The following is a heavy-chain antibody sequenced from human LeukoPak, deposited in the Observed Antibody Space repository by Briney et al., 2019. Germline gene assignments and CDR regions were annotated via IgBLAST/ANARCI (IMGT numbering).Heavy chain of an antibody. Sequence: GSLRLSCAASGFTFSSYWMSWIRQPPGKGLEWIGEINHSGSTNYNPSLKSRVTISVDTSKNQFSLKLSSVTAADTAVYYCARAPGDFWAPTNWFDPWGQGTLVTVSS. CDR2: INHSGST. V-gene: IGHV4-34*01. CDR3: ARAPGDFWAPTNWFDP. D-gene: IGHD3-3*01. J-gene: IGHJ5*02. CDR1: GFTFSSYW.